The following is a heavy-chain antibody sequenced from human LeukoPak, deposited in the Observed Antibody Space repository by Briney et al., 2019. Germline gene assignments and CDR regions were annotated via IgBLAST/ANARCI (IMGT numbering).Heavy chain of an antibody. J-gene: IGHJ5*02. D-gene: IGHD6-13*01. CDR1: GYTFSSYG. V-gene: IGHV1-18*04. CDR3: ARGRDRLAATGNWFDP. CDR2: ISPYNGNT. Sequence: ASVNVSCKASGYTFSSYGITWVRQAPGQGLEWMGWISPYNGNTNYAQKVQDRVTMTTDTSTSTAYMELRSLRSDDTAVYYCARGRDRLAATGNWFDPWGQGTLVTVSS.